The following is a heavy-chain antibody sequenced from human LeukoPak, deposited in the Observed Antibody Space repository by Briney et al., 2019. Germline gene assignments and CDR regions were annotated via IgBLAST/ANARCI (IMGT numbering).Heavy chain of an antibody. CDR1: GFTFSSYW. J-gene: IGHJ6*03. Sequence: GGSLRPSCAASGFTFSSYWMHWVRQAPGKGLVWVSRINSDGSSTSYAASVKGRFTISRDNAKNTLYLQMNSLRAEDTAVYYCARGPRSSWYVVYYYYMDVWGKGTTVTISS. CDR3: ARGPRSSWYVVYYYYMDV. CDR2: INSDGSST. D-gene: IGHD6-13*01. V-gene: IGHV3-74*01.